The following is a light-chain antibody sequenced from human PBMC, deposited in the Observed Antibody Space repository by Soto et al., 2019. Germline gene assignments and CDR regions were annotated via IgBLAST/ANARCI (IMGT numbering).Light chain of an antibody. Sequence: QSALTQPASVSGSPGQSITISYTGTSSDVGSYNLVSWYQQHPGKAPKVMIYEVTKRPSGVSNRFSGSKSDNTASLTISGLQAEDEADYYCCSYAGSRNHYVFGTGTQLTVL. CDR2: EVT. CDR1: SSDVGSYNL. V-gene: IGLV2-23*02. J-gene: IGLJ1*01. CDR3: CSYAGSRNHYV.